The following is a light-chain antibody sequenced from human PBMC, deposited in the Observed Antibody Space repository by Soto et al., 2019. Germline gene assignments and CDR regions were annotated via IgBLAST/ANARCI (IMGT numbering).Light chain of an antibody. CDR2: GAS. Sequence: ETVLTQSPGTLSLSPGERATHSCRASQTIRSYYLAWYRQTPGQAPRLLIYGASNRATGIADRFSGSGSGTDFTLIISRLEPEDFALYYCQQYGSSPWTFGQGTKVEIK. J-gene: IGKJ1*01. CDR3: QQYGSSPWT. V-gene: IGKV3-20*01. CDR1: QTIRSYY.